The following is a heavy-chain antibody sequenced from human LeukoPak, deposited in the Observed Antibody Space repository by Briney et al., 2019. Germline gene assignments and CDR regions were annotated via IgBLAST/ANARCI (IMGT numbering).Heavy chain of an antibody. Sequence: PSETLSLTCGVSGGSVSTSSYYWGWIRQPPGKGLEWIGTFHYGGITYYSPSLQSRVTISADTSRNQFSLRLSSVTAADTAIYYCVSPRGSRGDQEFGYWGQGTLVTVSS. CDR2: FHYGGIT. D-gene: IGHD1-26*01. J-gene: IGHJ4*02. CDR3: VSPRGSRGDQEFGY. V-gene: IGHV4-39*01. CDR1: GGSVSTSSYY.